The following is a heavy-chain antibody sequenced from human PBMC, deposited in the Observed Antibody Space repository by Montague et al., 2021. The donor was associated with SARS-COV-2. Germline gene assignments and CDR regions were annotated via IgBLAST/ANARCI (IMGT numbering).Heavy chain of an antibody. D-gene: IGHD2-21*02. CDR3: ARGGGDSADYYYYAMDV. CDR1: GGSISSYY. Sequence: SETLSLTCTVSGGSISSYYWSWIRQPPGQGLQWIGYIYNNGSTNCNTSLKSRVTLSIDTSKNQFSLTLTSVTAADTAVYYCARGGGDSADYYYYAMDVWGQGTTVTVSS. J-gene: IGHJ6*02. CDR2: IYNNGST. V-gene: IGHV4-59*01.